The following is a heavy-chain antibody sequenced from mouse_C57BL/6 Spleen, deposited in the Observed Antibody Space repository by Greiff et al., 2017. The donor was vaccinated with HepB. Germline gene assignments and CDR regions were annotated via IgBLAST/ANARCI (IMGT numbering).Heavy chain of an antibody. CDR1: GYTFTSYW. CDR3: ARNWDKSYFDY. Sequence: QVQLQQPGAELVRPGSSVKLSCKASGYTFTSYWMDWVKQRPGQGLEWIGNIYPSDSETHYNQKFKDKATLTVDKSSSTAYMQLSSLTSEDSAVYYCARNWDKSYFDYWGQGTTLTVSS. CDR2: IYPSDSET. D-gene: IGHD4-1*01. V-gene: IGHV1-61*01. J-gene: IGHJ2*01.